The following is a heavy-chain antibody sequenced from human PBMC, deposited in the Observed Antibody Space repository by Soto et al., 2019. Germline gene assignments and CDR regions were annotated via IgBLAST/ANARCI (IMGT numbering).Heavy chain of an antibody. D-gene: IGHD3-10*01. Sequence: EVQLLESGGGLVQPGGSLTLSCAASGFTFSSYAMTWVRQAPGKGLEWVSGISGGGGVSTYYADSVKGRFTISRDNSMNTLYLQMNRLRAEDTAVYYCAKESISMVRGVNNWFDPWGQGTLVTVSS. CDR3: AKESISMVRGVNNWFDP. J-gene: IGHJ5*02. CDR1: GFTFSSYA. V-gene: IGHV3-23*01. CDR2: ISGGGGVST.